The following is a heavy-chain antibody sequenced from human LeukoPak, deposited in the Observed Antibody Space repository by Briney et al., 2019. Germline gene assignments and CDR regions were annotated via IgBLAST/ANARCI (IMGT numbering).Heavy chain of an antibody. D-gene: IGHD1-26*01. CDR2: ISSSGSHT. CDR1: GFSFSDYY. V-gene: IGHV3-11*03. CDR3: ARHPDGSLSLDY. Sequence: PGGSLRLSCVASGFSFSDYYMSLIRQAPGKGLEWVSYISSSGSHTNYADSVTGRFTISRNNAKKSLHLQMNSLRAEDTAVYYCARHPDGSLSLDYWGQGTLVTVSS. J-gene: IGHJ4*02.